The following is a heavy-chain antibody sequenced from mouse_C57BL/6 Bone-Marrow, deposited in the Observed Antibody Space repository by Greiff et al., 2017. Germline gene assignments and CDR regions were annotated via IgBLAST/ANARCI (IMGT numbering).Heavy chain of an antibody. CDR3: ALDLFITGYCDV. J-gene: IGHJ1*03. Sequence: VQLQQSGAELVTPGASVKLSCTASGFNIKDYYMHWVKQRTEQGLEWIGRIDPEDGETKYAPKFPGKATITADTSSNTAYLQLSSLTSEDTAVYYCALDLFITGYCDVWGTGTTVTVSS. D-gene: IGHD1-1*01. V-gene: IGHV14-2*01. CDR1: GFNIKDYY. CDR2: IDPEDGET.